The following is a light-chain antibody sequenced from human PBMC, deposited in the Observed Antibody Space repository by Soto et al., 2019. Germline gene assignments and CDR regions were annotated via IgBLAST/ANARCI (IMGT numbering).Light chain of an antibody. Sequence: QSALTQPASVPGSPGQSITISCTGTSSDVGGCKCVSWYQQHPGKAPKLMIYEVYNRPSGVSYRFSGSKSGNTASLTISGLQAEDEADYYCSSFTSTRTYVFGTGTKLTVL. V-gene: IGLV2-14*01. CDR3: SSFTSTRTYV. J-gene: IGLJ1*01. CDR1: SSDVGGCKC. CDR2: EVY.